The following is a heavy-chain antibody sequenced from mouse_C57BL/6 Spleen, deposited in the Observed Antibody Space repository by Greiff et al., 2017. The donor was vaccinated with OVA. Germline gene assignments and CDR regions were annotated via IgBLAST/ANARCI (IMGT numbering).Heavy chain of an antibody. Sequence: VQLQQSGAELAKPGASVKLSCKASGYTFTSYWMHWVKQRPGQGLEWIGYINPSSGYTKYNQKFKDKAKLTADKSSSTAYMQLSSLTYEDSAVDYCARLGLYGTPFAYWGQGTLVTVSA. CDR3: ARLGLYGTPFAY. J-gene: IGHJ3*01. CDR1: GYTFTSYW. V-gene: IGHV1-7*01. D-gene: IGHD1-1*01. CDR2: INPSSGYT.